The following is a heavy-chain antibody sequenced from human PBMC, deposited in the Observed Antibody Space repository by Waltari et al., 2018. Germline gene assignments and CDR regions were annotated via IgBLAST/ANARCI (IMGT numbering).Heavy chain of an antibody. CDR3: AHGGNGGFDY. V-gene: IGHV3-48*01. CDR1: GFTFSSYS. CDR2: ISSSSSTI. J-gene: IGHJ4*02. D-gene: IGHD2-15*01. Sequence: EVQLVESGGGLVQPGGSLRLSCAASGFTFSSYSMNWVRQAPGKGLEWVSYISSSSSTIYDADSVKGRVTISRDNAKNSRYLKMNSVRAEDTAVYYCAHGGNGGFDYWGQGTLVTVSS.